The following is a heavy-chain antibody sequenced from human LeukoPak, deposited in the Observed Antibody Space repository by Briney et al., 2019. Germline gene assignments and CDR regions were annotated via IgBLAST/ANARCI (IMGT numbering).Heavy chain of an antibody. CDR2: IYYSGST. D-gene: IGHD2-15*01. J-gene: IGHJ4*02. V-gene: IGHV4-39*01. CDR1: GGSISSSSYY. Sequence: SGTLSLTCTVSGGSISSSSYYWGWIRQPPGKGLEWIGSIYYSGSTYYNPSLKSRVTISVDTSKNQFSLKLSSVTAADTAVYYCARRPPYCSGGSCYFDYWGQGTLVTVSS. CDR3: ARRPPYCSGGSCYFDY.